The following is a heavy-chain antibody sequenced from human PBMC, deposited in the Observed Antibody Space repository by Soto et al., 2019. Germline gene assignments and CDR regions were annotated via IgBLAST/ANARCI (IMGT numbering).Heavy chain of an antibody. J-gene: IGHJ6*03. V-gene: IGHV4-59*01. CDR3: ARAVSSSDYYYMDV. CDR2: IYYSGST. CDR1: GCSISSYY. Sequence: SETLSLTCTVSGCSISSYYWSWIRQPPGKGLEWIGYIYYSGSTNYNPSLKSRVTISVDTSKDQFSLKLSSVTAADTAVYYCARAVSSSDYYYMDVWGKGATVTVS. D-gene: IGHD6-25*01.